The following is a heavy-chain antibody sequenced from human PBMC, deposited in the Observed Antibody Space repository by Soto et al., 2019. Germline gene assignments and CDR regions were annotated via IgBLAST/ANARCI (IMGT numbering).Heavy chain of an antibody. V-gene: IGHV4-4*02. CDR1: GGSIFSSSW. J-gene: IGHJ5*02. CDR2: IYHSGSK. D-gene: IGHD3-10*01. CDR3: AGERYGSGGPFDP. Sequence: VQLQESGPGLVKPSGTLSLTCTVSGGSIFSSSWWSWVRQSPGKGLEWIGEIYHSGSKNYDPSPKRRATISVDKSKHRVPLNRTPVTAADRAMYYCAGERYGSGGPFDPWGQGTLVPVSS.